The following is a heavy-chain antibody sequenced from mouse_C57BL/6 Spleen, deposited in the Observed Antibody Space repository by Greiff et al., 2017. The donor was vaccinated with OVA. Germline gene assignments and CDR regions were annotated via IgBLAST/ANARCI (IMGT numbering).Heavy chain of an antibody. CDR3: ARSRDSSGYRGMAMDY. CDR2: INPNYGTT. J-gene: IGHJ4*01. D-gene: IGHD3-2*02. Sequence: SGPELVKPGASVKISCKASGYSFTDYNMNWVKQSNGKSLEWIGVINPNYGTTSYNQKFKGKATLTVDQSSSTAYMQLNSLTSEDSAVYYCARSRDSSGYRGMAMDYWGQGTSVTVSS. CDR1: GYSFTDYN. V-gene: IGHV1-39*01.